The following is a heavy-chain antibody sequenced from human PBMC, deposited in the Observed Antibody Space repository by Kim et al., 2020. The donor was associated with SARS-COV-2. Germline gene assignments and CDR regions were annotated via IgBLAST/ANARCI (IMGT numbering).Heavy chain of an antibody. CDR3: ARGFNV. D-gene: IGHD2-8*01. Sequence: GGSLRLSCVASGFVFSDYALGWVRHAPGKGLEWVSALSSENSTYYADSVRGRFTSIRDDSKNTLYLQMSSLRADDTAIYYCARGFNVWGEGSLVTVPP. J-gene: IGHJ4*02. CDR2: LSSENST. CDR1: GFVFSDYA. V-gene: IGHV3-23*05.